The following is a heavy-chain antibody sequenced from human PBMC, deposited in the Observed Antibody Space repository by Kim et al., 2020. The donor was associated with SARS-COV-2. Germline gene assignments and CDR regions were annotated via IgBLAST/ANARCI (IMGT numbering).Heavy chain of an antibody. CDR2: ISAYNGNT. Sequence: ASVKVSCKASGYTFTSYGISWVRQAPGQGLEWMGWISAYNGNTNYAQKLQGRVTMTTDTSTSTAYMELRSLRSDDTAVYYCARVERAAAGKFNWFDPWGQGTLVTVSS. V-gene: IGHV1-18*04. J-gene: IGHJ5*02. CDR1: GYTFTSYG. CDR3: ARVERAAAGKFNWFDP. D-gene: IGHD6-13*01.